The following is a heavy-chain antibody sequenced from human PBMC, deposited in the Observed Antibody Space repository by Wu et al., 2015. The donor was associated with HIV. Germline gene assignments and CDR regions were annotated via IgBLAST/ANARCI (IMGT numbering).Heavy chain of an antibody. Sequence: QVQLVQSGAEVKKPGASVKVSRKASGYTFNDYYIHWVRQAPGQGLEWMGWINPNSGGTTSAQNFQGRVTMNQGHVHQAQAYMEAEQAERSDETRPCYYCARQKMELGMGFWAFDSLGPRAMVKPSLQ. D-gene: IGHD7-27*01. V-gene: IGHV1-2*02. CDR3: ARQKMELGMGFWAFDS. CDR2: INPNSGGT. J-gene: IGHJ3*01. CDR1: GYTFNDYY.